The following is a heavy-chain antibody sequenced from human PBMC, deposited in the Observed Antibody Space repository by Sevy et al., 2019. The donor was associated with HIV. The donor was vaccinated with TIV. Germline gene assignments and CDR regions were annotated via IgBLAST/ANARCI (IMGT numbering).Heavy chain of an antibody. V-gene: IGHV7-4-1*01. Sequence: ASVKVSCKASGYTFSNYIMHWVRQAPGQGLEWMGWINTVTGNPTFAQDFTGRFVFSLDTSPSTAYLQIGNLKAEDTDVYDCTGDRRKCGNDYWGQGTLVTVSS. J-gene: IGHJ4*02. CDR1: GYTFSNYI. CDR2: INTVTGNP. CDR3: TGDRRKCGNDY.